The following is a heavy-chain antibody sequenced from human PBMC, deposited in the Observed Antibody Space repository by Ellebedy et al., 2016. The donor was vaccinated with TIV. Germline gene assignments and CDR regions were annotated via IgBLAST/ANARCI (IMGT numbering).Heavy chain of an antibody. Sequence: MPSETLSPTCTLSGDSTRPYCWSWIRQPPGKGLEWVRHICYSGSTSCNPSLKRRVTTSVDMSNSQFSLELASVLAADTAVYFCARGGGDWYFDNWGQGTLVTVTS. CDR3: ARGGGDWYFDN. J-gene: IGHJ4*02. CDR2: ICYSGST. CDR1: GDSTRPYC. V-gene: IGHV4-59*01. D-gene: IGHD2-21*02.